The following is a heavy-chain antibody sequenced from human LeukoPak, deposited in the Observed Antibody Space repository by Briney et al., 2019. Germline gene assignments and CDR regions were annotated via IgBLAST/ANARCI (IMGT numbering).Heavy chain of an antibody. J-gene: IGHJ5*02. CDR1: GGSFSGYY. D-gene: IGHD3-10*01. V-gene: IGHV4-34*01. CDR2: INHSGST. CDR3: ARSMVRVVITIYNWFDP. Sequence: SETLSLTCAVYGGSFSGYYWSWIRQPPGKGLEWIGEINHSGSTNYNPSLKSRVTISVDTSKNQFSLKLSSVTAADTAVYYCARSMVRVVITIYNWFDPWGQGTLVTVSS.